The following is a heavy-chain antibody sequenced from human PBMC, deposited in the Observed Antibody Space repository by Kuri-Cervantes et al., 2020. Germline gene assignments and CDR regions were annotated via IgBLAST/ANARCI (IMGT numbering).Heavy chain of an antibody. CDR2: IYYSGST. Sequence: GSLRLSCTVSGGSISSYYWSWIRQPPGKGLEWIGYIYYSGSTNYNPSLKSRVTISVDTSKNQFSLKLSSVTAADTAVYYCARGDTVDAFDIWGQETMVTVSS. CDR1: GGSISSYY. D-gene: IGHD2-2*02. CDR3: ARGDTVDAFDI. J-gene: IGHJ3*02. V-gene: IGHV4-59*12.